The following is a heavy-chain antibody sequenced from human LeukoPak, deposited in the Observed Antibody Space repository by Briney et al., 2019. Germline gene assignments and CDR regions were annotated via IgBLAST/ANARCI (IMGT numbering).Heavy chain of an antibody. CDR1: GFTFSSYW. V-gene: IGHV3-21*01. J-gene: IGHJ6*03. CDR2: ISSSSSYI. D-gene: IGHD3-10*01. Sequence: GGSLRLSCAASGFTFSSYWMSWVRQAPGKGLEWVSSISSSSSYIYYADSVKGRFTISRDNAKNSLYLQMNSLRAEDTAVYYCFGFGDNYYYYYMDVWGKGTTVTISS. CDR3: FGFGDNYYYYYMDV.